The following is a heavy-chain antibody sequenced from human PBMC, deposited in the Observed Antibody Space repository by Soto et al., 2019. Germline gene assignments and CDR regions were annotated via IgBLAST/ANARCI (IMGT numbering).Heavy chain of an antibody. D-gene: IGHD3-3*01. CDR3: ARRYYDFWSGYSFYYYGMDV. Sequence: LSLTCAVYGGSFSGYYWSWIRQPPGKGLEWIGEINHSGSTNYNPSLKSRVTISVDTSKNQFSLKLSSVTAADTAVYYCARRYYDFWSGYSFYYYGMDVWGQGTTVTVSS. CDR1: GGSFSGYY. V-gene: IGHV4-34*01. J-gene: IGHJ6*02. CDR2: INHSGST.